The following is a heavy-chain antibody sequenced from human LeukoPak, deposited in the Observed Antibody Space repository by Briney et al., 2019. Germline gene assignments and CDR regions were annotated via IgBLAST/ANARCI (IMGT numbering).Heavy chain of an antibody. Sequence: PSETLSLTCTVSGGSISSYYWSWIRQPAGKGLEWIGRIYTSGSTNHNPSLKSRVTMSVDTSKNQFSLKLSSVTAADTAVYYCARSVVVVVAAQGLYFDYWGQGTLVTVSS. J-gene: IGHJ4*02. D-gene: IGHD2-15*01. V-gene: IGHV4-4*07. CDR1: GGSISSYY. CDR2: IYTSGST. CDR3: ARSVVVVVAAQGLYFDY.